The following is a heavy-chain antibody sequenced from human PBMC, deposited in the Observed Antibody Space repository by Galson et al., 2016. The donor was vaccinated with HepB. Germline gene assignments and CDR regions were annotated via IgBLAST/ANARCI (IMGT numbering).Heavy chain of an antibody. V-gene: IGHV3-74*01. CDR3: VRDQWLAPYAFDI. J-gene: IGHJ3*02. D-gene: IGHD6-19*01. Sequence: SLRLSCAASGFIFSNYWMHWVRQAPGKGLEWVARIYSDGSGTTYADSVKGRFTISRDNAENTLYLQMKSLRAEAPAIYYCVRDQWLAPYAFDIWGQGTKVTVSS. CDR1: GFIFSNYW. CDR2: IYSDGSGT.